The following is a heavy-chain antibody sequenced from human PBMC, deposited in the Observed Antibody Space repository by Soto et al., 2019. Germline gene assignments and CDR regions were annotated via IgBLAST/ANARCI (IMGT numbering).Heavy chain of an antibody. D-gene: IGHD4-17*01. Sequence: QVQLVQSGAEVKKPGSSVKVSCKASGGTFSSYAISWVRQAPGQGLEWMGGIIPIFGTANYAQKFQGRVTINADESTSTAYMELSSVRSEDTAVYYCARDGCGDYGHGMDVWGEGATVTVSS. V-gene: IGHV1-69*12. J-gene: IGHJ6*04. CDR2: IIPIFGTA. CDR3: ARDGCGDYGHGMDV. CDR1: GGTFSSYA.